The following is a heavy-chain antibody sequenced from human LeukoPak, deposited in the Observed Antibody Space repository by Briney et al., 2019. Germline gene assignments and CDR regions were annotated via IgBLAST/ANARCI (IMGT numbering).Heavy chain of an antibody. CDR2: INPSGGST. J-gene: IGHJ4*02. Sequence: ASVKVSCKASGYTFTSYYMHWVRQAPGQGLEWMGIINPSGGSTGYAQKFQGRVTMTRDTSTSTVYMELSSLRSEDTAVYYCARGRFALAYSSSPPPTFDYWGQGTLVTVSS. CDR1: GYTFTSYY. D-gene: IGHD6-13*01. V-gene: IGHV1-46*01. CDR3: ARGRFALAYSSSPPPTFDY.